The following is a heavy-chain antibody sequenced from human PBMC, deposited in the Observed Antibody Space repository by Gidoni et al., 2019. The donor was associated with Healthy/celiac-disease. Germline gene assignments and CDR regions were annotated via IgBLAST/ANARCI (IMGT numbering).Heavy chain of an antibody. CDR3: AKDKVSARWAFDI. CDR2: ISGSGGST. J-gene: IGHJ3*02. D-gene: IGHD2-15*01. Sequence: EVQPLESGGGLVQPGASLTLSCAASGFTFSSYAMSWVRQAPGKGLEWVSAISGSGGSTYYADSVKGRFTISRDNSKNTLYLQMNSLRAEDTAVYYCAKDKVSARWAFDIWGQGTMVTVSS. V-gene: IGHV3-23*01. CDR1: GFTFSSYA.